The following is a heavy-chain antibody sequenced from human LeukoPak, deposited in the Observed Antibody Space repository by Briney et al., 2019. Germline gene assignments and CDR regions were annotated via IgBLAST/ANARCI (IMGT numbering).Heavy chain of an antibody. J-gene: IGHJ4*02. CDR3: ARRSLDCSSTSCYRPFDY. CDR2: ISAYNGNT. V-gene: IGHV1-18*01. Sequence: ASVKVSCKASGYTFTSYGISWVRQAPGQGLEWRGWISAYNGNTNYAQKLQGRVTMTTDTSTSTAYMELRSLRSDDTAVYYCARRSLDCSSTSCYRPFDYWGQGTMVTLSS. D-gene: IGHD2-2*02. CDR1: GYTFTSYG.